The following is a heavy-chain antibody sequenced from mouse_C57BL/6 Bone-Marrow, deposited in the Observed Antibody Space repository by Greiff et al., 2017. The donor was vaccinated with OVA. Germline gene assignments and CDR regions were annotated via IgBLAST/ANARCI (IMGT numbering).Heavy chain of an antibody. Sequence: VQLQQSGPELVKPGASVKISCKASGYAFSSSWMNWVKQRPGKGLEWIGRIYPGDGDTNYNGKFKGKATLTADKSSSTAYMQLSSLTSEDSAVYFCARVYYGSSLDYWGQGTTLTVSS. D-gene: IGHD1-1*01. J-gene: IGHJ2*01. V-gene: IGHV1-82*01. CDR2: IYPGDGDT. CDR3: ARVYYGSSLDY. CDR1: GYAFSSSW.